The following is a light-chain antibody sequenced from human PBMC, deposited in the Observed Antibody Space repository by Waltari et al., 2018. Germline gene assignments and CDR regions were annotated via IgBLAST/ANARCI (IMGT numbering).Light chain of an antibody. CDR3: QQSNNTPLT. CDR2: DSS. Sequence: DIQMTQSPSSLSTSLGDRVTITCRASRDIDWFLNWYQKKPGKAPKLLIYDSSILQRGVPRRFSGGGSTTDFTLTSSVLQPEDLATYCCQQSNNTPLTFGQGTRLEIK. J-gene: IGKJ5*01. V-gene: IGKV1-39*01. CDR1: RDIDWF.